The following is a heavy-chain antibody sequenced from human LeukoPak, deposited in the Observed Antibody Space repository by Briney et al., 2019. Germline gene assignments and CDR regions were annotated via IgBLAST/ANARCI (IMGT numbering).Heavy chain of an antibody. CDR3: ARCSYCGSESYFYGMVV. CDR2: FYYSGSN. D-gene: IGHD3-10*01. Sequence: SETLSLTCTVSGGSISSHYWRLIRQPPGPGQEGIGYFYYSGSNNYNPSLKRRVTISIDTSKNQFSLELNSVTAADTAVYYCARCSYCGSESYFYGMVVWGQETTVTVS. V-gene: IGHV4-59*11. J-gene: IGHJ6*02. CDR1: GGSISSHY.